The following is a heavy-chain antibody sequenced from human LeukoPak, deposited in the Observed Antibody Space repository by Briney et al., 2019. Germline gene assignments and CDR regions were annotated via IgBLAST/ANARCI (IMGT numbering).Heavy chain of an antibody. Sequence: PGGSLRLSCAASGFTFSSYWMHWVRQAPGKGLVWVSRINSDGGSTSYADSVRGRFTISRDNAKNTLYLQMNSLRAEDTAVYYCARGHCGGDCYSRRLWFVDYWGQGTLVTVSS. J-gene: IGHJ4*02. CDR1: GFTFSSYW. D-gene: IGHD2-21*02. CDR3: ARGHCGGDCYSRRLWFVDY. CDR2: INSDGGST. V-gene: IGHV3-74*01.